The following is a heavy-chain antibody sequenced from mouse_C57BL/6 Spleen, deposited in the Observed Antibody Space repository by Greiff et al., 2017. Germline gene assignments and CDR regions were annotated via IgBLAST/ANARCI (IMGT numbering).Heavy chain of an antibody. CDR2: IDPSDSYT. CDR3: ARWRTTVVFDY. J-gene: IGHJ2*01. Sequence: QVQLQQPGAELVKPGASVKLSCKASGYTFTSYWMQWVKQRPGQGLEWIGEIDPSDSYTNYNQKFKGKATLTVDTSSSTAYMQLSSLTSEDSAVYYCARWRTTVVFDYWGQGTTLTVSS. CDR1: GYTFTSYW. V-gene: IGHV1-50*01. D-gene: IGHD1-1*01.